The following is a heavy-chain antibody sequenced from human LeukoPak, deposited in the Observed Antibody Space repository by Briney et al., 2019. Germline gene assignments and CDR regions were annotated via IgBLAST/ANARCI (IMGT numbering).Heavy chain of an antibody. V-gene: IGHV4-30-2*01. J-gene: IGHJ5*02. D-gene: IGHD2-21*02. CDR1: GGSISSSGYS. CDR2: IHDTGST. Sequence: SETLSLTCDVSGGSISSSGYSWSWIRQPPGKGLEWIGYIHDTGSTYYNPSLKSRVTISVDRSKNQFSLKLSSVTAADTAMYFCARTPTYCGGDCYYFDPWGQGTLVTVSS. CDR3: ARTPTYCGGDCYYFDP.